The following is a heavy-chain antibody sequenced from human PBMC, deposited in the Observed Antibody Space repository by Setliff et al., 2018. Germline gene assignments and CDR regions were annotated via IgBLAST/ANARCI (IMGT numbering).Heavy chain of an antibody. CDR3: ARDGVFYAMDF. CDR2: VSGAGTTV. J-gene: IGHJ6*02. CDR1: GFRFSYLY. D-gene: IGHD3-10*01. V-gene: IGHV3-11*04. Sequence: PGGSLRLSCAASGFRFSYLYMSWVRQVPGKGLEWPSKVSGAGTTVYYADSVRGRFTISRDNSKNSLYLQMNSLRAEDSAVYYCARDGVFYAMDFWGQGTTVTVSS.